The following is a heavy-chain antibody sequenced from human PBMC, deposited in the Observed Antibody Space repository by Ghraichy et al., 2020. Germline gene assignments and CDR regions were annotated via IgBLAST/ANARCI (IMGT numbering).Heavy chain of an antibody. D-gene: IGHD3-3*01. CDR3: AREGITPFGVIKIFDF. V-gene: IGHV1-18*01. Sequence: ASVKVSCKASGYTFTSYGISWVRQAPGQGREWMGWISGYNGNTIYAQKLQGRVTMTTDTSTSTAYMEVRSLRSDDTAVYYCAREGITPFGVIKIFDFWGQGTLVTVSS. J-gene: IGHJ4*02. CDR2: ISGYNGNT. CDR1: GYTFTSYG.